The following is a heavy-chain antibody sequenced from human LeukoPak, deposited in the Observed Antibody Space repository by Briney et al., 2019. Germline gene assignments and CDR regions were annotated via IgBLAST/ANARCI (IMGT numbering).Heavy chain of an antibody. CDR2: ISSSGNTI. CDR1: GFTFSAYE. J-gene: IGHJ6*02. Sequence: PGGSLRLSCAASGFTFSAYEMIWVRQAPGKGLEWLSYISSSGNTIYYADSVKGRFTISRDNAKNSLYLQMNSLRAEDTAVYYCARYPLWFGELIESDVWGQGTTVTVSS. V-gene: IGHV3-48*03. CDR3: ARYPLWFGELIESDV. D-gene: IGHD3-10*01.